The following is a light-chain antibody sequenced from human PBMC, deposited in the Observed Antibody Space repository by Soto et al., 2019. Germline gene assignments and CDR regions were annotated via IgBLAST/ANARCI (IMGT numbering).Light chain of an antibody. CDR3: QQYIDWPPYT. CDR2: GAS. J-gene: IGKJ2*01. CDR1: QTVSRS. V-gene: IGKV3-15*01. Sequence: EVVLTQSPATLSVSPGERATLSCRASQTVSRSLAWYQQRPGQAPTLLIYGASMRATGVPDRFSGSGSGTDFTLTISSLQSEDFAVYYGQQYIDWPPYTFGQGTKVEIK.